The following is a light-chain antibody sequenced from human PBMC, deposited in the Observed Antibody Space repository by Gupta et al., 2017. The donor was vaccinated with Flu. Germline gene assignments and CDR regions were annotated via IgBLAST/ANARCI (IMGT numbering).Light chain of an antibody. CDR3: NSRDSTDNQRAV. CDR2: ANN. J-gene: IGLJ2*01. CDR1: SLRNSY. Sequence: SSELTQYSAVSVALRQTVSITCQGDSLRNSYASWYQQKPGQAPVLVIYANNIRPSGIPDRFSCSSSGNTASFTITRAQAEDEADDDYNSRDSTDNQRAVFGGGTKLTVL. V-gene: IGLV3-19*01.